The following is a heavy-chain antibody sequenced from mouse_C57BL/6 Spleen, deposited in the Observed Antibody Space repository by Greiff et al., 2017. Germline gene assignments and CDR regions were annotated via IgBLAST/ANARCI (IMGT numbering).Heavy chain of an antibody. D-gene: IGHD1-1*01. CDR3: ARACLITTVHFDV. CDR1: GYTFTSYW. Sequence: QVQLQQPGTELVKPGASVKLSCKASGYTFTSYWMHWVKQRPGQGLEWIGNINPSNGGTNYNEKFKSKATLTVDKSSSTAYMQLSSLTSEDSAVXYCARACLITTVHFDVWGTGTTVTVSS. V-gene: IGHV1-53*01. J-gene: IGHJ1*03. CDR2: INPSNGGT.